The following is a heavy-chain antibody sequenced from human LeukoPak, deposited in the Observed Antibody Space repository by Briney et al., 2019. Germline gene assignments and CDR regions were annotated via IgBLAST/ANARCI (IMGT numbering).Heavy chain of an antibody. J-gene: IGHJ5*02. CDR2: INPSSGTT. D-gene: IGHD3-3*01. V-gene: IGHV1-46*01. Sequence: ASVKVSCKPSGYTFTGYYMHWVRQAPGQGLEWMGWINPSSGTTNYAQKFQGRVTMTRDMSTSTVYMELSSLRSEDTAVYYCARGPHKRTYDRDNWFDPWGQGTLVTVSS. CDR1: GYTFTGYY. CDR3: ARGPHKRTYDRDNWFDP.